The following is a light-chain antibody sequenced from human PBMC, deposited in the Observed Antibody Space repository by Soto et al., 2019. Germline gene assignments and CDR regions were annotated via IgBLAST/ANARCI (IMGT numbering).Light chain of an antibody. CDR1: QSISSG. J-gene: IGKJ2*01. CDR3: QQYNSYSSYT. V-gene: IGKV1-5*01. Sequence: DIQMTQSPSTLSASVGDRVTISCRASQSISSGLAWYQQKPGKAPKLLIYDASILESGVPSRFSGSGSGTEFTLTISSLQPDDFATYYCQQYNSYSSYTFGQGTKLEIK. CDR2: DAS.